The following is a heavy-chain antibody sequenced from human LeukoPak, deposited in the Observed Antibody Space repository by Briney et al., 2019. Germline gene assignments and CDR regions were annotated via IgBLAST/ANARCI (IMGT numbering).Heavy chain of an antibody. CDR1: GFAFRSYA. J-gene: IGHJ4*02. Sequence: GGSLRLSCAASGFAFRSYAMHWVSQAPGKGLEWVAVISDDGSRQHYADFLEGRFTISRDNSKNTVSLQMSSLTSEDTAVYFCVREQPGDGWSGFDFWGQGTLVTVSS. CDR2: ISDDGSRQ. D-gene: IGHD6-19*01. CDR3: VREQPGDGWSGFDF. V-gene: IGHV3-30*15.